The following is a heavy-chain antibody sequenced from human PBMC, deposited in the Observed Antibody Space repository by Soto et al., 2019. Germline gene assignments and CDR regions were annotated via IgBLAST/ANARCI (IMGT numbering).Heavy chain of an antibody. CDR1: GGSCRGFY. CDR3: TRSYQKDYLLRRTSRIWSDYGMDV. D-gene: IGHD2-15*01. Sequence: WSVDGGSCRGFYGRWIRKTQGKRLEWIGEINHNASTNYNPSLKSPVTISVDTSQNQFSLKLSSVTAADTAVYYCTRSYQKDYLLRRTSRIWSDYGMDVWGQGTTVTLSS. V-gene: IGHV4-34*01. J-gene: IGHJ6*02. CDR2: INHNAST.